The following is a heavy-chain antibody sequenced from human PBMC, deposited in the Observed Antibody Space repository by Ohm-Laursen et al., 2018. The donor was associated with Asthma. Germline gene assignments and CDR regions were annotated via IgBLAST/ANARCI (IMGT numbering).Heavy chain of an antibody. V-gene: IGHV3-30-3*01. CDR2: GGSYYDGGLK. CDR3: ARSGITGSPFDY. CDR1: GFTFRSYA. D-gene: IGHD1-20*01. Sequence: SLRLSCAASGFTFRSYAMHWVRQAPGKGLEWVAVGGSYYDGGLKYYADSVKGRFTISRDNSKNTLYLQMNSLRAEDTAVYYCARSGITGSPFDYWGQGTLVTVSS. J-gene: IGHJ4*02.